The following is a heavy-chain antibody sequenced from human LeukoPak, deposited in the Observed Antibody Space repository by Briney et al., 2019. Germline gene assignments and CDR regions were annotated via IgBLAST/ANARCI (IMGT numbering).Heavy chain of an antibody. CDR1: GYSFTSYW. Sequence: GESLKISCKGSGYSFTSYWIGWVRRMPGKGLEWMGIIYPGDSDTRYSPSFQGQVTISADKSICTAYLQWSSLKASDTAMYYCARPYDSSGYYFDYWGQGTLVTVSS. D-gene: IGHD3-22*01. J-gene: IGHJ4*02. V-gene: IGHV5-51*01. CDR3: ARPYDSSGYYFDY. CDR2: IYPGDSDT.